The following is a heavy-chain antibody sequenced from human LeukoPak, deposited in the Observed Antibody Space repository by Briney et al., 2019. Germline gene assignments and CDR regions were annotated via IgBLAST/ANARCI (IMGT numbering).Heavy chain of an antibody. J-gene: IGHJ4*02. CDR1: GFTFSSYG. Sequence: GSLRLSCAASGFTFSSYGMRWVRQAPGKGLEWVAVISYDGSNKYYADSVKGRFTISRDNSKNTLYLQMNSLRAEDTAVYYCAKPYPVIKYGDYLGYWGQGTLVTVSS. V-gene: IGHV3-30*18. CDR3: AKPYPVIKYGDYLGY. D-gene: IGHD3-16*02. CDR2: ISYDGSNK.